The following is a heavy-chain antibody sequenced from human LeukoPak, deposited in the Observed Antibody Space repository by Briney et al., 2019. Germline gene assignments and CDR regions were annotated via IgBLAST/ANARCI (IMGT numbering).Heavy chain of an antibody. J-gene: IGHJ4*02. CDR2: INHSGST. CDR1: GGSFSGYY. Sequence: PSETLSLTCAVYGGSFSGYYWSWIRQPPGKGLEWIGEINHSGSTNYNPSLKSRVTTSVDTSKNQFSLKLSSVTAADTAVYYCARGEISVGGFDYWGQGTLVTVSS. D-gene: IGHD3-16*01. V-gene: IGHV4-34*01. CDR3: ARGEISVGGFDY.